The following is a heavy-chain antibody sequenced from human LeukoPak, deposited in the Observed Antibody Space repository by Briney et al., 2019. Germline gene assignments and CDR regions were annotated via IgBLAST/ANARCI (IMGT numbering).Heavy chain of an antibody. D-gene: IGHD3-10*01. J-gene: IGHJ4*02. V-gene: IGHV3-7*03. CDR1: GFTFSSSW. CDR2: IKQDGSKK. Sequence: GGSLRLSCAASGFTFSSSWMSWVRQTPGKGLEWVANIKQDGSKKYYVDSVKGRLTISRDNSKNTLYLQMNSLRAEDTAVYYCALLITMVRGVTPFDYWGQGTLVTVSS. CDR3: ALLITMVRGVTPFDY.